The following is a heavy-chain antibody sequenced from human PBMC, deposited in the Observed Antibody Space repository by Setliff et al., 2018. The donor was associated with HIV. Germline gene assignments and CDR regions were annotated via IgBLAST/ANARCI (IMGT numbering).Heavy chain of an antibody. J-gene: IGHJ4*02. Sequence: SETLSLTCTVSGGSITRSSYYWAWIRQPPGKGLEWIGNIFYSGHTFYNPSLRSRVTISVDTSKNQFSLKLSSVTAADTAVYYCARGVAAAGLWGQGILVTVSS. CDR3: ARGVAAAGL. CDR1: GGSITRSSYY. D-gene: IGHD6-13*01. CDR2: IFYSGHT. V-gene: IGHV4-39*07.